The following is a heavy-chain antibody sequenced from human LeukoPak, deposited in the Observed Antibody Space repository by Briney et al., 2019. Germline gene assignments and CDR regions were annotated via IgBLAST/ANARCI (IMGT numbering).Heavy chain of an antibody. V-gene: IGHV1-58*02. CDR2: IVVGSGNT. Sequence: ASAKVSCKAAGFTFTSSAMQWVRQARGQRLEWIGWIVVGSGNTNYAQKFQERVTITRDMSTSTAYMELSSLRSEDTAVYYCATGGTIAAPYWGQGTLVTVSS. D-gene: IGHD6-6*01. CDR3: ATGGTIAAPY. J-gene: IGHJ1*01. CDR1: GFTFTSSA.